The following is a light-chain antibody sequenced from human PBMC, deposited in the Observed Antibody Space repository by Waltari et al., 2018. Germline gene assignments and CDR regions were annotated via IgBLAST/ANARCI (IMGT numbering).Light chain of an antibody. CDR3: QQQHNWPLT. Sequence: EIVLTQSPAALSLSPGESATLSCRARQDIFRDFCWYQQKPGQAPSLRNHDASTRAAGIAPGCIGGGSGTDVTLTIRSLEPEDFALYYCQQQHNWPLTFGGGTKLEI. CDR1: QDIFRD. J-gene: IGKJ4*01. V-gene: IGKV3-11*01. CDR2: DAS.